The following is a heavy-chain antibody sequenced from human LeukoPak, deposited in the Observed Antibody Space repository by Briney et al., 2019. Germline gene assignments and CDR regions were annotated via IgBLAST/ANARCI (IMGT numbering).Heavy chain of an antibody. CDR3: ANEVAGWEYFDL. D-gene: IGHD6-19*01. CDR2: INSDGSST. J-gene: IGHJ2*01. V-gene: IGHV3-74*01. CDR1: GFTFSSYW. Sequence: PGGSLRLSCAASGFTFSSYWMHWVRQAPGKGLVWVSRINSDGSSTSYADSVKGRFTISRDNSKNTLYLQMNSLRAEDTAVYYCANEVAGWEYFDLWGRGTLVTVSS.